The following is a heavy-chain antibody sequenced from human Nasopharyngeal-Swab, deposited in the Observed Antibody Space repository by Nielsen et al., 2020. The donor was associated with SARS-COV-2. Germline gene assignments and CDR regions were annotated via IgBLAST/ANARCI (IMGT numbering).Heavy chain of an antibody. CDR3: ARGGRYCSSTSCYGGIWFDP. J-gene: IGHJ5*02. V-gene: IGHV1-18*01. Sequence: WVRQAPGHGLEWMGWISAYNSNTNYAQKLQGRVTMTTDTSTSTAYMELRSLRSDDTAVYYCARGGRYCSSTSCYGGIWFDPWGQGTLVTVSS. D-gene: IGHD2-2*01. CDR2: ISAYNSNT.